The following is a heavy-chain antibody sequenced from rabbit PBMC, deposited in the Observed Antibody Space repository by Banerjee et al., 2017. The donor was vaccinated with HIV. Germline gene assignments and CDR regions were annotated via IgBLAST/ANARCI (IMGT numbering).Heavy chain of an antibody. CDR2: IDPVFGST. CDR3: VRVVAGVYFNL. Sequence: QSLEESGGDLVKPGASLTLTCTASGFSFSSSYYMCWVRQAPGKGLEWIGYIDPVFGSTYYASWVNGRFTISSHNAQNTLYLQLNSLTAADTATYFCVRVVAGVYFNLWGPGTLVTVS. CDR1: GFSFSSSYY. D-gene: IGHD4-1*01. J-gene: IGHJ4*01. V-gene: IGHV1S40*01.